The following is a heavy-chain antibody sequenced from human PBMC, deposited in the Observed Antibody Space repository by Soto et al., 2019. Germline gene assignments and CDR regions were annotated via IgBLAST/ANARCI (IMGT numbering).Heavy chain of an antibody. V-gene: IGHV1-18*01. CDR3: ARENAELFTYYFDY. Sequence: ASVKVSCKASGHTFTSYGISWVRQAPGQGLEWMGWISAYNGNTNYAQKLQGRVTMTTDTSTSTAYMELRSLRSDDTAVYYCARENAELFTYYFDYWGQGTLVTVSS. CDR1: GHTFTSYG. J-gene: IGHJ4*02. CDR2: ISAYNGNT. D-gene: IGHD3-10*01.